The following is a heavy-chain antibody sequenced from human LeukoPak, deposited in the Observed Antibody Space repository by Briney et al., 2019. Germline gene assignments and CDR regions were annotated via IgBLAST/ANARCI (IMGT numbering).Heavy chain of an antibody. CDR1: GFAFSDYS. D-gene: IGHD1/OR15-1a*01. J-gene: IGHJ4*02. V-gene: IGHV3-21*05. CDR3: LVTTRSRGFDY. CDR2: IRGSGSGM. Sequence: GGSLRPSCAASGFAFSDYSMNWVRQAPGKGLEWVANIRGSGSGMGSGNYYAGSVKGRFTISRDNAKNSVYLQMSSLRAEDTAVYYCLVTTRSRGFDYWGQGTLVTVSS.